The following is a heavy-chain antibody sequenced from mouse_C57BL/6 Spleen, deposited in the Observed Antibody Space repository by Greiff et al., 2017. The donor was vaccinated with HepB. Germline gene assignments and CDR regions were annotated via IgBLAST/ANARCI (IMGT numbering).Heavy chain of an antibody. CDR2: ISSGSSTI. CDR1: GFTFSDYG. CDR3: AIQLRLRVYAMDY. J-gene: IGHJ4*01. D-gene: IGHD3-2*02. V-gene: IGHV5-17*01. Sequence: EVKLVESGGGLVKPGGSLKLSCAASGFTFSDYGMHWVRQAPEKGLEWVAYISSGSSTIYYADTVKGRFTISRDNAKNTLFLQMTSLRSEDTAMYYCAIQLRLRVYAMDYWGQGTSVTVSS.